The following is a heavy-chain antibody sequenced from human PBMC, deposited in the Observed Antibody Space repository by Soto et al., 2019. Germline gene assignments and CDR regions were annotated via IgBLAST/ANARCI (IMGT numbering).Heavy chain of an antibody. V-gene: IGHV4-31*03. Sequence: QVQLQESGPGLVKPSQTLSLTCTVSGGSISSGGYYWSWIRQHPGKGLEWIGYIYYSGSTYYTPSLKSRVTISVDTSKNQCSLKLSSVTAADTAVYYCARIRRTEHWFDPWGQGTLVTVSS. D-gene: IGHD1-1*01. J-gene: IGHJ5*02. CDR2: IYYSGST. CDR1: GGSISSGGYY. CDR3: ARIRRTEHWFDP.